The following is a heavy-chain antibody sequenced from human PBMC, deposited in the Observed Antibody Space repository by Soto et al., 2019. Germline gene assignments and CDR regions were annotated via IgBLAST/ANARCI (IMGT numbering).Heavy chain of an antibody. Sequence: QVQLVQSGAEVKKPGASVKVSCKASGYTFTSYYMHWVRQAPGQGLAWMGIINPSGGSPSYAQKFQGRVTMTRDTSTSTVYMGLSSLRSEATAVYYWARRRYYYYYCMDVWGQGTTVTVSS. CDR1: GYTFTSYY. CDR3: ARRRYYYYYCMDV. CDR2: INPSGGSP. V-gene: IGHV1-46*01. J-gene: IGHJ6*02.